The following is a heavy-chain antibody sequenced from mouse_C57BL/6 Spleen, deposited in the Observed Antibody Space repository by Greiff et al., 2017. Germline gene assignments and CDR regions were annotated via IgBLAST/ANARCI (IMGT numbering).Heavy chain of an antibody. J-gene: IGHJ3*01. CDR2: IDPSDSET. V-gene: IGHV1-52*01. Sequence: VQLQQPGAELVRPGSSVKLSCKASGYTFTSYWMHWVKQRPIQGLEWIGNIDPSDSETHYNQKFKDKATLTVDKSSSTAYMQLSSLTSEDSAVYYCARDWDGRGFAYWGQGTLVTVSA. CDR3: ARDWDGRGFAY. CDR1: GYTFTSYW. D-gene: IGHD4-1*01.